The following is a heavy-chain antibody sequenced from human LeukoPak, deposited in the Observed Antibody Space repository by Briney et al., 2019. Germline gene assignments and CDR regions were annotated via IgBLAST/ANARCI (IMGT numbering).Heavy chain of an antibody. CDR2: INPSGGST. Sequence: GASVKVSCKASGYTFTSYYMHWVRQAPGQGLEWMGIINPSGGSTSYAQKFQGRVTMTRDTSTSTVYMELSSLRSEDTAVYYCARTLAGYSSSWYSDYWGQGTLVTVSS. V-gene: IGHV1-46*01. CDR1: GYTFTSYY. CDR3: ARTLAGYSSSWYSDY. J-gene: IGHJ4*02. D-gene: IGHD6-13*01.